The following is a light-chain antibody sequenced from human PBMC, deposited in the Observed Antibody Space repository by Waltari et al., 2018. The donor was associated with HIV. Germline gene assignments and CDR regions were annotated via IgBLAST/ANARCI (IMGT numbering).Light chain of an antibody. CDR1: SSDIGSYNY. J-gene: IGLJ2*01. V-gene: IGLV2-8*01. Sequence: QSALTQPPSASGSPGQSVTISCTGASSDIGSYNYVSWYQQHPDNAPKLIIYEVNKRPSGVPARFSGAKSGNVASLSVSGLQADDEADYFCSSFAGGDDGVVFGGGTKLTVL. CDR3: SSFAGGDDGVV. CDR2: EVN.